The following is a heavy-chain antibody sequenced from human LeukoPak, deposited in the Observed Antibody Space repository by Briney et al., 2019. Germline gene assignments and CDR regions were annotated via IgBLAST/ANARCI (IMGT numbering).Heavy chain of an antibody. D-gene: IGHD2-2*01. CDR3: ARIKVVPSSYYYYGMDV. CDR2: IYYSGST. CDR1: GGSISSYY. J-gene: IGHJ6*02. V-gene: IGHV4-59*01. Sequence: SETLPLTCTVSGGSISSYYWSWIRQPPGKGLEWIGYIYYSGSTNYNPSLKSRVTTSVDTSKNQFSLKLSSVTAADTAVYYCARIKVVPSSYYYYGMDVWGQGTTVTVSS.